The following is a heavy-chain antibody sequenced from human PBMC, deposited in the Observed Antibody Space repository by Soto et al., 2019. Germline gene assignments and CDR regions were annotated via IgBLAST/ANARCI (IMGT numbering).Heavy chain of an antibody. V-gene: IGHV3-33*01. CDR3: ARDLSRNRFTMVRGVIPGYYYGMDV. CDR1: GFTFSSYG. CDR2: IWYDGSNK. D-gene: IGHD3-10*01. J-gene: IGHJ6*02. Sequence: QVQLVESGGGVVQPGRSLRLSCAASGFTFSSYGMHWVRQAPGKGLEWVAVIWYDGSNKYYADSVKGRFTISRDNSKNTLYLQMNSMRAEDTAVYYCARDLSRNRFTMVRGVIPGYYYGMDVWGQGTTVTVSS.